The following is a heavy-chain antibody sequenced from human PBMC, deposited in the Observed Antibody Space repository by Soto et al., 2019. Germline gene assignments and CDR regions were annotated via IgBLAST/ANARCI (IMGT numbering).Heavy chain of an antibody. D-gene: IGHD6-6*01. Sequence: PGESLKISCKGSGYSFTSYWIGWVRQMPGKGLEWMGIIYPGDSDTRYSPSFQGQVTISADKSISTAYLQWSSLRASDTAMYYCAQQSQEYEYRSPPDAFDIWGQGTMVTVSS. CDR3: AQQSQEYEYRSPPDAFDI. CDR1: GYSFTSYW. V-gene: IGHV5-51*01. CDR2: IYPGDSDT. J-gene: IGHJ3*02.